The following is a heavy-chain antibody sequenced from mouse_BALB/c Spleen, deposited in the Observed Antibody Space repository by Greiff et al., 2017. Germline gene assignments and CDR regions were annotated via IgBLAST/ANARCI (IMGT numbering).Heavy chain of an antibody. Sequence: QVQLKQSGAELMKPGASVKISCKATGYTFSSYWIEWVKQRPGHGLEWIGEILPGSGSTNYNEKFKGKATFTADTSSNTAYMQLSSLTSEDSAVYYCARGGGYDVSFAYWGQGTLVTVSA. V-gene: IGHV1-9*01. D-gene: IGHD2-2*01. J-gene: IGHJ3*01. CDR1: GYTFSSYW. CDR2: ILPGSGST. CDR3: ARGGGYDVSFAY.